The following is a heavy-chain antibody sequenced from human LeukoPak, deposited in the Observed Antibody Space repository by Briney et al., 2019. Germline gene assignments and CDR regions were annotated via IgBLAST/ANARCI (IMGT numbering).Heavy chain of an antibody. CDR2: IYSGGST. CDR1: GFTVSSNY. D-gene: IGHD1-26*01. J-gene: IGHJ4*02. CDR3: ASKRYSGSYYAY. V-gene: IGHV3-53*01. Sequence: GGSLRLSCAASGFTVSSNYMSWVRQAPGKGLEWVSVIYSGGSTYYAYSVKGRFTISRDNSKNTLYLQMNSLRAEDTAVYYCASKRYSGSYYAYWGQGTLVTVSS.